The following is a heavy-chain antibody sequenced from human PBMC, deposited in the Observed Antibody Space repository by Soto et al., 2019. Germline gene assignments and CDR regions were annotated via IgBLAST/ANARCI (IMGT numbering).Heavy chain of an antibody. CDR3: ARDFARFDY. J-gene: IGHJ4*02. CDR1: GTTFSTYA. CDR2: ISSSGSST. Sequence: EVQLLESGGGLVQPGGSLRLSCAASGTTFSTYAMSWVRQAPGKGLEWVSAISSSGSSTYYADSVKGRFTISRDNSRNTLYLQMSSPRAEDTAIYYCARDFARFDYWGQGTLVTVSS. V-gene: IGHV3-23*01.